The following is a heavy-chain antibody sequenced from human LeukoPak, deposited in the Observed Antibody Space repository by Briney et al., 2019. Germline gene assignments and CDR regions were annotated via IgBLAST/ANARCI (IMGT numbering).Heavy chain of an antibody. CDR1: GGSISSGGYY. V-gene: IGHV4-31*03. CDR2: IYYSGST. D-gene: IGHD5-12*01. CDR3: ARVHRSGGYEHDY. J-gene: IGHJ4*02. Sequence: SETLSLTCTVSGGSISSGGYYWSWIRQHPGKGLEWIGYIYYSGSTYYNPSLKSRVTISVDTSKNQSSLKLSSVTAADTAVYYCARVHRSGGYEHDYWGQGTLVTVSS.